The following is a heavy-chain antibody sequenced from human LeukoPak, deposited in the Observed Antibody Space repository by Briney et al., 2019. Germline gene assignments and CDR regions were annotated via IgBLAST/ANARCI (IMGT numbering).Heavy chain of an antibody. CDR3: ARGDIITIFGVVILNWFDP. J-gene: IGHJ5*02. V-gene: IGHV1-2*02. CDR1: GYTFTGYY. CDR2: INPNSGGT. D-gene: IGHD3-3*01. Sequence: ASVKVSCKASGYTFTGYYTHWVRQAPGQGLEWMGWINPNSGGTNYAQKFQGRVTMTRDTSISTAYMELRRLRSDDTAVYYCARGDIITIFGVVILNWFDPWGQGTLVTVSS.